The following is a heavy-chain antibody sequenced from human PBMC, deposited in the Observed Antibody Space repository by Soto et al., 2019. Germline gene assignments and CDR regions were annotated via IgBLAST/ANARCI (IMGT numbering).Heavy chain of an antibody. CDR2: FDPEDGET. CDR1: GYTLTELS. CDR3: AIGPGYCSGVSCYSLFDY. J-gene: IGHJ4*02. V-gene: IGHV1-24*01. Sequence: ASVKVSCKVSGYTLTELSMHWVRQAPGKGLEWMGGFDPEDGETIYAQKFQGRVTMTEDTSTDTAYMELSSLRSEDTAVYYCAIGPGYCSGVSCYSLFDYWGQGTLVTVSS. D-gene: IGHD2-15*01.